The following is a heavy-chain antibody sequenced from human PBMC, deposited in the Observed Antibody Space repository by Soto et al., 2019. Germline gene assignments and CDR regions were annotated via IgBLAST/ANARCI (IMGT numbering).Heavy chain of an antibody. J-gene: IGHJ6*02. V-gene: IGHV1-18*01. Sequence: GXSVTVSCKASGYTFTSYGISWVRQAPGQGLEWMGWISAYNGNTNYAQKLQGRVTMTTDTSTSTAYMELRSLRSDDTAVYYCARRGLTWYYDFWSGSYPGYYGMDVWGQGTTVTVSS. D-gene: IGHD3-3*01. CDR2: ISAYNGNT. CDR1: GYTFTSYG. CDR3: ARRGLTWYYDFWSGSYPGYYGMDV.